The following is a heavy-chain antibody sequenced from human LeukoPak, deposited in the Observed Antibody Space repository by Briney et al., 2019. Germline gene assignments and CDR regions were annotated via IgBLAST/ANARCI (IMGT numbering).Heavy chain of an antibody. CDR2: ISSSGSFI. D-gene: IGHD3-22*01. Sequence: GGSLRLSCAASGFTFSSYTMNWVRQAPGKGLEWVSYISSSGSFIYYADSVKGRFTISRDNAKNSLYLHMNSLRAEDTALYYCAREPYYDSSGYSPDYWGQGTLVTVSS. V-gene: IGHV3-21*05. J-gene: IGHJ4*02. CDR3: AREPYYDSSGYSPDY. CDR1: GFTFSSYT.